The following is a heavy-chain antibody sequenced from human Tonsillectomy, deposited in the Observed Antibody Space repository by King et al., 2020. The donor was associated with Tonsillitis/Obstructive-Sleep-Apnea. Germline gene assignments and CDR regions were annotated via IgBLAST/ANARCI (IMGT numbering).Heavy chain of an antibody. Sequence: VQLVESGGGVVQPGRSLRLSCAASGFTFSTYGMHWVRQAPGKGLEGVAVITSNGEGKYYGDSVKGRFTISRDNSKNTLYLQMNSLRAEDTAVYYCAKETHSSGFGTFFLAWGQGALVTVSS. CDR2: ITSNGEGK. V-gene: IGHV3-30*18. D-gene: IGHD6-19*01. CDR3: AKETHSSGFGTFFLA. CDR1: GFTFSTYG. J-gene: IGHJ5*02.